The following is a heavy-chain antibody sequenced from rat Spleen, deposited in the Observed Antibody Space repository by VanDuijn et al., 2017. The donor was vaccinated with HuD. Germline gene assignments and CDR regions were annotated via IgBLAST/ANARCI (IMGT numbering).Heavy chain of an antibody. Sequence: EVKLVESGGGSVQPGRSLKLSCAASGFTFSDYYMAWVRQAPKKGLEWVATISYDGRSTYYRDSVKGRFTISRDNAKSTLYLQMNSLRSEDTATYYCARHPLGSDYVMDAWGQGASVTVSS. CDR2: ISYDGRST. CDR3: ARHPLGSDYVMDA. J-gene: IGHJ4*01. D-gene: IGHD1-12*02. V-gene: IGHV5-22*01. CDR1: GFTFSDYY.